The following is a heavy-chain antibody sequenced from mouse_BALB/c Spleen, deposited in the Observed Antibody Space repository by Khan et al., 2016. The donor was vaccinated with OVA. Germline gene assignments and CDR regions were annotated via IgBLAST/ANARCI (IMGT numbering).Heavy chain of an antibody. CDR3: SRSGYGFGAY. J-gene: IGHJ3*01. CDR2: INPGSGGT. CDR1: GYAFTDYL. D-gene: IGHD3-2*02. V-gene: IGHV1-54*01. Sequence: QVQLQQPGAELVRPGTSVKVSCKASGYAFTDYLIEWLKQRPGQGLEWIGVINPGSGGTHYNEEFMDRAILTADKSSSTAYMQLSSLTSDDSAVYFCSRSGYGFGAYWGPGTLVTVSA.